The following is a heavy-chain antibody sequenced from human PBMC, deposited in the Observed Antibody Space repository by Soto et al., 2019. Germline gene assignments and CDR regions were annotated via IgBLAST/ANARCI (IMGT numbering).Heavy chain of an antibody. J-gene: IGHJ4*02. D-gene: IGHD3-22*01. CDR1: GFTFSGSA. Sequence: EVQLVESGGGLVQPGGSLKLSCAASGFTFSGSAMHWVRQASGKGLEWVGRIRSKANSYATAYAASVKGRFIISRDDSKNTAYLQMNSLKTEDTAVYYCTRLRGYSHYYDSSGYSDYWGQGTLVTVSS. CDR2: IRSKANSYAT. CDR3: TRLRGYSHYYDSSGYSDY. V-gene: IGHV3-73*02.